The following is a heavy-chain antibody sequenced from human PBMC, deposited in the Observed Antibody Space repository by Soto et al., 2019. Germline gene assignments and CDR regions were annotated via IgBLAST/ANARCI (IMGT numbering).Heavy chain of an antibody. V-gene: IGHV3-13*01. CDR2: IGVGGDT. CDR1: GFTFSRSD. J-gene: IGHJ2*01. Sequence: EEQLMESGGGLVQPGGSLRLSCAASGFTFSRSDMHWVRQAPGKGLEWVSGIGVGGDTYYPDSVEGGFTISRENAKNSLYLQMNNLRAGDTAVYYCARELGDAVTRGWSLDLWGRGTLVTVSS. CDR3: ARELGDAVTRGWSLDL. D-gene: IGHD4-17*01.